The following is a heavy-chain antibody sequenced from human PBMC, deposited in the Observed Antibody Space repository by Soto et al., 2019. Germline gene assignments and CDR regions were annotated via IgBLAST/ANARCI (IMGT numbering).Heavy chain of an antibody. J-gene: IGHJ4*02. D-gene: IGHD2-2*02. V-gene: IGHV3-23*01. CDR2: TSDTGST. Sequence: GGSLRLSCSASGFTFSNYAMSWVRQAPGRGVEWVSTTSDTGSTSYAGSVEGRFTVSRDNSKNTLYLQMSSLRAEDTALHSCAKADCSSASCYTIDYWGQGTRVTASS. CDR3: AKADCSSASCYTIDY. CDR1: GFTFSNYA.